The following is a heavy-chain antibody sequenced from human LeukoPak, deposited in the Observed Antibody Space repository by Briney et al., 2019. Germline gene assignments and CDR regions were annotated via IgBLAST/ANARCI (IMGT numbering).Heavy chain of an antibody. CDR1: GYTFTGYY. J-gene: IGHJ4*02. Sequence: ASVKVCCKASGYTFTGYYMHWVRQAPGQGLEWMGWINPNSGDTNYAQTFQGRVTMTRDTSISTAYMELSRLRSDDTAVYYCASGGSGGRYWGQGTLVTVSS. CDR3: ASGGSGGRY. V-gene: IGHV1-2*02. CDR2: INPNSGDT. D-gene: IGHD2-15*01.